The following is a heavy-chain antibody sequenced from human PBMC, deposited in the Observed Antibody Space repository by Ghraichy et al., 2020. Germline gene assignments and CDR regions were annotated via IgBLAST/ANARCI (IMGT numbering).Heavy chain of an antibody. CDR1: GGSIDSSSYF. CDR2: IYYTGST. Sequence: SETLSLTCTVSGGSIDSSSYFWAWIRQPPGKGLEWVGSIYYTGSTYYTLSLKGRVTISLDMSKNQFSLKLSSVTAADMAVYYCASHGESGGQYFWGPGTPVTVSS. J-gene: IGHJ4*02. CDR3: ASHGESGGQYF. D-gene: IGHD1-26*01. V-gene: IGHV4-39*07.